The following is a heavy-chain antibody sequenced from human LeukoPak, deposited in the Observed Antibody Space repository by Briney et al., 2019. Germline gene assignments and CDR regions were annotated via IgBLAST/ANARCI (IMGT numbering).Heavy chain of an antibody. CDR2: LYIGRST. CDR3: ARESRVVVGDGYHLDS. Sequence: SETLSLTCTVSGGSISNYYWSWIRQPARKGLEWIGRLYIGRSTDYNPSLKSRVTMSVDKSNNQFSLRLTSVTAADAAMYYCARESRVVVGDGYHLDSWGPGILITVSS. V-gene: IGHV4-4*07. J-gene: IGHJ4*02. D-gene: IGHD2-15*01. CDR1: GGSISNYY.